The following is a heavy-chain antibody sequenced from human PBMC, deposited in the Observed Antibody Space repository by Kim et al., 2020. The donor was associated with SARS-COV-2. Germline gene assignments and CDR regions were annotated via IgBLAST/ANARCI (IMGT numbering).Heavy chain of an antibody. J-gene: IGHJ4*02. D-gene: IGHD3-22*01. Sequence: GGSLRLSCAASGFTFSSYGMHWVRQAPGKGLEWVAVIWYDGSNKYYADSVKGRFTISRDNSKNTLYLQMNSLRAEDTAVYYCAAELAPGYYYDSSGYPPGYWGQGTLVTVSS. CDR1: GFTFSSYG. CDR2: IWYDGSNK. CDR3: AAELAPGYYYDSSGYPPGY. V-gene: IGHV3-33*01.